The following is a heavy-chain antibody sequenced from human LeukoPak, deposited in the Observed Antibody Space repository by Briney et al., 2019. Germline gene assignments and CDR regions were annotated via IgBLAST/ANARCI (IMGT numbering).Heavy chain of an antibody. V-gene: IGHV3-30*03. Sequence: GGSLRLSCAASGFTFSSYGMHWVRQAPGKGLEWVAVISYDGSNKYYADSVKSRFTISRDNSKNTLYLQMNSLRAEDTAVYYCAREYSGSYDAFDIWGQGTMVTVSS. J-gene: IGHJ3*02. CDR3: AREYSGSYDAFDI. D-gene: IGHD1-26*01. CDR2: ISYDGSNK. CDR1: GFTFSSYG.